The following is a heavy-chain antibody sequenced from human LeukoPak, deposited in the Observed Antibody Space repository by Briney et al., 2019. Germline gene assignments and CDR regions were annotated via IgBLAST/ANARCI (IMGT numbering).Heavy chain of an antibody. V-gene: IGHV3-33*01. CDR1: GFTFSSYG. J-gene: IGHJ4*02. CDR2: MWYDGSNK. CDR3: ARDQATYYDILTGYDY. D-gene: IGHD3-9*01. Sequence: PGGSLRLSCAASGFTFSSYGMHWVRQAPGKGLEWVAVMWYDGSNKYYADSVKGRFTISRDNSKNTLYLQMNSLRAEDTAVYYCARDQATYYDILTGYDYWGQGTLVTVSS.